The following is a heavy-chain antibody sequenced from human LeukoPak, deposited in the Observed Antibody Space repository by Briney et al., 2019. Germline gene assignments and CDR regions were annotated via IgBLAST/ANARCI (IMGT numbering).Heavy chain of an antibody. CDR3: ARQYYDVLTGFYIHFDY. CDR1: GYTFTNYW. V-gene: IGHV5-51*01. CDR2: IWPGDSDT. J-gene: IGHJ4*02. D-gene: IGHD3-9*01. Sequence: GESLKISCKGSGYTFTNYWLGWVRQMPGKGLEWMGIIWPGDSDTKYSPSFQGQVTISVDKSISTTYLQWSSLKASDTAIYYCARQYYDVLTGFYIHFDYWGQGTLVTVSS.